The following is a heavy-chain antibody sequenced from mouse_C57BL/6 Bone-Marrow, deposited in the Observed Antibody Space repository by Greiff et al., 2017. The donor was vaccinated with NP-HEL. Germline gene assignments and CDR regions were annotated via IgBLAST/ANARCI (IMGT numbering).Heavy chain of an antibody. D-gene: IGHD2-3*01. CDR1: GYTFTTYP. V-gene: IGHV1-47*01. Sequence: VHLVESGAELVKPGASVKMSCKASGYTFTTYPIEWMKQNHGKSLEWIGNFHPYNDDTKYNEKFKGKATLTVEKSSSTVYLELSRLTSDDSAVYYCARGGWLLPYFDYWGQGTTLTVSS. CDR3: ARGGWLLPYFDY. J-gene: IGHJ2*01. CDR2: FHPYNDDT.